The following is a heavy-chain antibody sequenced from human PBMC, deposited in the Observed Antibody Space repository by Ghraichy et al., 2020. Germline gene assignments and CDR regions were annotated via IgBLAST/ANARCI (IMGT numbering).Heavy chain of an antibody. CDR2: ISISGGST. V-gene: IGHV3-23*01. CDR3: AKEMSIPSAGTLGFDY. D-gene: IGHD6-13*01. CDR1: GFTFSSHA. J-gene: IGHJ4*02. Sequence: GGSLRLSCAASGFTFSSHAMSWVRQAPGKGLEWVSAISISGGSTYYADSVKGRFTISRDNSKNTLYLQMNSLRAEDTAVYYCAKEMSIPSAGTLGFDYWGQGNLVTVSS.